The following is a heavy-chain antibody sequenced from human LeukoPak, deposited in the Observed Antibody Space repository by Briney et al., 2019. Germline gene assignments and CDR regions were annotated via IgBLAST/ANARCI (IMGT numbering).Heavy chain of an antibody. CDR2: INPSGGST. J-gene: IGHJ4*02. Sequence: ASVKVSCKASGYTFTSYYMHWVRQAPGQGLGWMGIINPSGGSTSYAQKFQGRVTMTRDTSTSTVYMELSSLRSEDTAVYYCASPPLAYYYDSSGYLGYWGQGTLVTVSS. CDR3: ASPPLAYYYDSSGYLGY. D-gene: IGHD3-22*01. CDR1: GYTFTSYY. V-gene: IGHV1-46*01.